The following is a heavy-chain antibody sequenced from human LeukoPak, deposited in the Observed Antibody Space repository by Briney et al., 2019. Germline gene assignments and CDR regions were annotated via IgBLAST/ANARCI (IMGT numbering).Heavy chain of an antibody. CDR1: GFSVSSDY. J-gene: IGHJ4*02. CDR3: ARDPYYYDSSGYYYYFDY. V-gene: IGHV3-20*04. CDR2: INWNGGST. Sequence: GGSLRLSCAASGFSVSSDYMSWVRQAPGKGLEWVSGINWNGGSTGYADSVKGRFTISRDNAKNSLYLQMNSLRAEDTALYYCARDPYYYDSSGYYYYFDYWGQGTLVTVSS. D-gene: IGHD3-22*01.